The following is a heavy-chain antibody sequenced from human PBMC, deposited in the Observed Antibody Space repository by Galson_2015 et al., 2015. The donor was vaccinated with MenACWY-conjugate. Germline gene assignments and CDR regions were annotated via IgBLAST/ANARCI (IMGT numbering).Heavy chain of an antibody. CDR3: ARMHIVLDATDAFDI. J-gene: IGHJ3*02. CDR1: GFSLSTYDMC. Sequence: PALVTPTQTLTLTCTFSGFSLSTYDMCIYWVRQPPGKALEWLARIGWRDNKYYTTSLKTRLTISKDTSTNQVVLTMTNVDPVDTATYYCARMHIVLDATDAFDIWGQGTMVTVSS. D-gene: IGHD3-22*01. V-gene: IGHV2-70*11. CDR2: IGWRDNK.